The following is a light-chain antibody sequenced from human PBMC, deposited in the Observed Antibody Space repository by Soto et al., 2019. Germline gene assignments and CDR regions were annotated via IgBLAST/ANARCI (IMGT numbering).Light chain of an antibody. J-gene: IGLJ2*01. CDR3: HSFDTSLSGSL. CDR1: SSNIGAGYD. V-gene: IGLV1-40*01. Sequence: QSVLTQPPSVSGAPGQRVTISCTGSSSNIGAGYDVHWYQQLPGTAPKLLIFGNINRPSGVPDRFSGSKSGTSASLAITGLQPEDEADYYCHSFDTSLSGSLFGGGTKLTVL. CDR2: GNI.